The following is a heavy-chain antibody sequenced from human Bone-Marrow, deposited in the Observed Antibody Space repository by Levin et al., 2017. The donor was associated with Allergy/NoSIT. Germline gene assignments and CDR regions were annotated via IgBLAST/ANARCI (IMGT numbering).Heavy chain of an antibody. J-gene: IGHJ4*02. CDR2: ISGNGIAT. Sequence: ETLSLTCVATGFTFSSYTMSWVRQAPGGGLEWVSSISGNGIATYYADSVRGRFTIFRDNSKNTLYLQLDTLGAEDTAIYFCAKDSDYGFNYFDYWGQGTLLTVSS. CDR3: AKDSDYGFNYFDY. D-gene: IGHD4-17*01. V-gene: IGHV3-23*01. CDR1: GFTFSSYT.